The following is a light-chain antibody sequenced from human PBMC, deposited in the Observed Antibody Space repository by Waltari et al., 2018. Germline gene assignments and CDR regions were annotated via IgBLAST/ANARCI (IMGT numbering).Light chain of an antibody. CDR1: RSNIGAGYD. Sequence: QSVLTQPPSVSGAPGPRVTIPCTGSRSNIGAGYDVHWYQQLPGTAPKLLIYGNSNRPSGVPDRFSGSKSGTSASLAITGLQAEDEADYYCQSYDSSLSVNYVFGTGTKVTVL. V-gene: IGLV1-40*01. J-gene: IGLJ1*01. CDR3: QSYDSSLSVNYV. CDR2: GNS.